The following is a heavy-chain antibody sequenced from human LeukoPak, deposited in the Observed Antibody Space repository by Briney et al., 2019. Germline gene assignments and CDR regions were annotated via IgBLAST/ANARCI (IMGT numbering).Heavy chain of an antibody. CDR2: ISGDGRST. CDR3: ATISRSVSYEFDY. V-gene: IGHV3-74*01. D-gene: IGHD1-26*01. CDR1: GFTFSTYW. J-gene: IGHJ4*02. Sequence: GGSLRLSCEASGFTFSTYWMHWVRQAPGKELVWVSRISGDGRSTDYAASVKGRFTVSRDNAKNTLYLEMNSLTVEDTSVYYCATISRSVSYEFDYWGQGTQVTVSS.